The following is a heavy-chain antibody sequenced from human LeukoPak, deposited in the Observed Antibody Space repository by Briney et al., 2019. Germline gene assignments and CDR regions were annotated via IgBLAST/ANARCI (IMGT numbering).Heavy chain of an antibody. CDR3: AKAQVGAIRHAFDI. V-gene: IGHV3-23*01. CDR1: GFTFSSCA. CDR2: ITGSGGST. J-gene: IGHJ3*02. D-gene: IGHD1-26*01. Sequence: PGGSLRLSCAASGFTFSSCAMNWVRQAPGKGLEWVSAITGSGGSTYYADSVKGRFTISRDNSKNTLYLQMNSLRAEDTAVYYCAKAQVGAIRHAFDIWGQGTMVTVSS.